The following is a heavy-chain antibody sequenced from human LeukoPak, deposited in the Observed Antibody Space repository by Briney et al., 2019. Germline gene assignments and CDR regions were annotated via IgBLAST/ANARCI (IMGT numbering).Heavy chain of an antibody. D-gene: IGHD3-10*01. CDR3: ARAQITMVRDGRYYYYYMDV. V-gene: IGHV1-69*05. CDR1: GGTFSSDA. CDR2: IVPIFSTA. Sequence: SMKVSCKASGGTFSSDANSWERQAPGQGLEWMGGIVPIFSTANCAQKCQGRVTMTTYKSTSTAYMELSSLRSDDTAAYYSARAQITMVRDGRYYYYYMDVWGKGTTVTVSS. J-gene: IGHJ6*03.